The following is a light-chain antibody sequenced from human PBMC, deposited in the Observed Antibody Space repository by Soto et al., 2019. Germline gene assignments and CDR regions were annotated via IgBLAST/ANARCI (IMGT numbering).Light chain of an antibody. CDR3: QQYDSSRLT. CDR2: GAS. CDR1: QSVSSTF. Sequence: EIVLTQSPGTLSLSPGERATLSCSASQSVSSTFLSWYQQKPGQAPRLLIYGASSRATGIPDRFSGSGSGTDFTLTISRLEPEDFAVYYCQQYDSSRLTFGGGTKVDIK. V-gene: IGKV3-20*01. J-gene: IGKJ4*01.